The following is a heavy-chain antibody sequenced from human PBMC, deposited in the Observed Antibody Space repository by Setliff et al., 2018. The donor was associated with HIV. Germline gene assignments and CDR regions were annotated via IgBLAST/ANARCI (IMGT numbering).Heavy chain of an antibody. CDR1: GHSFTNYG. V-gene: IGHV1-18*01. D-gene: IGHD3-10*01. CDR2: ISAYNGNT. J-gene: IGHJ4*02. Sequence: ASVKVSCKASGHSFTNYGISWVRQAPGQGLEWMGWISAYNGNTNYVQNFQGRITMTIDTSTSTAYMELRRLRSDDTAFYYCARDGDYYASGSYLDWGQGTQVTVSS. CDR3: ARDGDYYASGSYLD.